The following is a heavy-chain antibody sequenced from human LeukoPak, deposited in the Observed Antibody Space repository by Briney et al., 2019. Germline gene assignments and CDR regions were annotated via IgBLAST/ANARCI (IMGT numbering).Heavy chain of an antibody. V-gene: IGHV3-23*01. CDR2: VSGSAYSK. Sequence: GGSLRLSCAASGFTFNSYSMGWVRQAPGQGLEWVSAVSGSAYSKYYADSVKGRFTISRDNSKNTLYLQMNSLRAEDTAVYYCAREYGSVLGDYWGQGTLVTVSS. CDR1: GFTFNSYS. CDR3: AREYGSVLGDY. J-gene: IGHJ4*02. D-gene: IGHD3-10*01.